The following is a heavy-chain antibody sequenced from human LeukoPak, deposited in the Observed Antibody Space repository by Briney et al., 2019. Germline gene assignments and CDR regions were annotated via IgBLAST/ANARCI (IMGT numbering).Heavy chain of an antibody. V-gene: IGHV3-11*01. Sequence: GGSLRLSCAASGFTFSDYYMSWIRQAPGKGLEWVSYISSSGSTIYYTDSVKGRFTISRDNAKNSLYLQMNSLRAEDTALYYCARYDNWNDGPFDYWGQGTLVTVSS. CDR3: ARYDNWNDGPFDY. CDR1: GFTFSDYY. CDR2: ISSSGSTI. D-gene: IGHD1-20*01. J-gene: IGHJ4*02.